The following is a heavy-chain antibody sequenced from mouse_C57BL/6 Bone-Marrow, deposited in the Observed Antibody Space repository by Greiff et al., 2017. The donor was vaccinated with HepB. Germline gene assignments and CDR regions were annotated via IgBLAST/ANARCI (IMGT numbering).Heavy chain of an antibody. D-gene: IGHD2-13*01. CDR2: IHPNSGST. V-gene: IGHV1-64*01. Sequence: QVQLQQPGAELVKPGASVKLSCKASGYTFTSYWMHWVKQRPGQGLEWIGMIHPNSGSTNYNEKFKSKATLTVDKSSSTAYMQLSSLTSADSAVYYCAIYGDGGFAYWGQGTLVTVAA. CDR1: GYTFTSYW. CDR3: AIYGDGGFAY. J-gene: IGHJ3*01.